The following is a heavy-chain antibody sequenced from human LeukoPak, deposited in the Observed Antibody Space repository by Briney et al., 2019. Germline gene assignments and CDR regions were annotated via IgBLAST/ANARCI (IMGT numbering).Heavy chain of an antibody. CDR1: GGSISSYY. Sequence: NPSETLSLTCTVSGGSISSYYWSWIRQPPGKGLEWIGYIYYSGSTYYNPSLKSRVTISVDTSKNQFSLKLSSVTAADTAVYYCARDRSGYSGYGRVGYYFDYWGQGTLVTVSS. CDR3: ARDRSGYSGYGRVGYYFDY. D-gene: IGHD5-12*01. J-gene: IGHJ4*02. CDR2: IYYSGST. V-gene: IGHV4-59*12.